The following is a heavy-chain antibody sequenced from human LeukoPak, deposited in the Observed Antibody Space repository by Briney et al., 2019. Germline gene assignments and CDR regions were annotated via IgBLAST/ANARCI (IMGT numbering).Heavy chain of an antibody. Sequence: GGSLRLSCAASGFALSSHWMTWVRQAPGKGLEWVANIKQDESEKYYVESVKGRFTISRDNAKNSLYLQMNSLRAEDTAVYYCARDGDILTGHFNYWGQGTLVTVSS. V-gene: IGHV3-7*03. CDR3: ARDGDILTGHFNY. CDR1: GFALSSHW. CDR2: IKQDESEK. D-gene: IGHD3-9*01. J-gene: IGHJ4*02.